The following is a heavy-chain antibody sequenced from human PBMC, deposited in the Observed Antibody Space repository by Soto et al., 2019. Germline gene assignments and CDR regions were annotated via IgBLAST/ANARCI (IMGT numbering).Heavy chain of an antibody. CDR2: ISTSSYYR. D-gene: IGHD4-17*01. V-gene: IGHV3-21*01. CDR3: ARLEGMSTVVDDGMDV. CDR1: GFTFSSYT. Sequence: NPGGSLRLSCAASGFTFSSYTINWVRQAPGKGLEWVSSISTSSYYRFYADSVKGRFTISRDNAKNSVDLQMNSLRVEDTAVYYCARLEGMSTVVDDGMDVWGQGATVTVSS. J-gene: IGHJ6*02.